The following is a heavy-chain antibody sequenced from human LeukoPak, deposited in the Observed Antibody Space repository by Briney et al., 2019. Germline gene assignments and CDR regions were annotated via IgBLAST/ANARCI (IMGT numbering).Heavy chain of an antibody. Sequence: ASVKVSCKASGGTFSSYAISWVRQAPGQGLEWMGGIIPIFGKANYAQKFQGRVTITADESTSTAYMELSSLRSEDTAVYYCARDPDPESYSSGWFGVSGMDVWGKGTTVTVSS. V-gene: IGHV1-69*13. D-gene: IGHD6-19*01. CDR1: GGTFSSYA. J-gene: IGHJ6*04. CDR2: IIPIFGKA. CDR3: ARDPDPESYSSGWFGVSGMDV.